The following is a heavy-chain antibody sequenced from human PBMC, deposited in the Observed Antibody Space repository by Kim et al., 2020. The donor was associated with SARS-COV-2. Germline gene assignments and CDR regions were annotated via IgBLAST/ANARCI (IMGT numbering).Heavy chain of an antibody. Sequence: SETLSLTCTVSGGSISSGSYYWSWIRQPAGKGLEWIGRIYTSGSTNYNPYLKSRVTIPVDTYKNQFSLKMSSVTAADTAVYYCASLDGDYGMDVWGQGTTVTVSS. V-gene: IGHV4-61*02. CDR2: IYTSGST. CDR1: GGSISSGSYY. J-gene: IGHJ6*02. D-gene: IGHD4-17*01. CDR3: ASLDGDYGMDV.